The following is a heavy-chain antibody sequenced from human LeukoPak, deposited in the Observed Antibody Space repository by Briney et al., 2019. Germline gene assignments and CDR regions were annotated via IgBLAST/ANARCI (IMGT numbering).Heavy chain of an antibody. Sequence: SETLSLTCTVSGGSISSYYWSWIRQPPGKGLEWIGYIYYSGSTNYNPSLKSRVTISVDTPKNQFSLKLSSVTAADTAVYYCARAIAVAGLAWFDPWGQGTLVTVSS. CDR1: GGSISSYY. J-gene: IGHJ5*02. V-gene: IGHV4-59*01. CDR2: IYYSGST. D-gene: IGHD6-19*01. CDR3: ARAIAVAGLAWFDP.